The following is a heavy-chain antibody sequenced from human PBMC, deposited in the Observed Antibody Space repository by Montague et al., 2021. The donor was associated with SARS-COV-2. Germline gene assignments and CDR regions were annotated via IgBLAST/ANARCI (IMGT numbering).Heavy chain of an antibody. D-gene: IGHD3-16*01. J-gene: IGHJ6*02. V-gene: IGHV1-18*01. CDR2: ISAYNGNT. CDR1: GYTFTNYG. Sequence: SVKVSCKASGYTFTNYGINWVRQAPGQGLEWMGWISAYNGNTNYAQNLQGRVTMTTDTSTSTAYMELRSLRSGDTAVYFCARDPTQGWGYSYSAMDVWGQGTTITVSS. CDR3: ARDPTQGWGYSYSAMDV.